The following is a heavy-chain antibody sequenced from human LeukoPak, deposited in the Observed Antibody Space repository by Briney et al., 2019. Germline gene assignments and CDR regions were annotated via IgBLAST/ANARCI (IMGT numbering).Heavy chain of an antibody. Sequence: GGSLRLSCAASGFPFNNYAMSWVRQAPGKGLEWVSVISDNGGSTNYADSVKGRFTVSRDNSNNALYLQMNSLRAEDTAVYYCAKGFFDWLYYFDSWGQGTLVTVSS. D-gene: IGHD3-9*01. CDR2: ISDNGGST. CDR3: AKGFFDWLYYFDS. CDR1: GFPFNNYA. V-gene: IGHV3-23*01. J-gene: IGHJ4*02.